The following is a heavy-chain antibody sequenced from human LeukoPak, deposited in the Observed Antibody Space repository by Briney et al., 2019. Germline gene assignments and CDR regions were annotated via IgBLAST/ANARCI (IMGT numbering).Heavy chain of an antibody. Sequence: PGRSLRLSCAASGFTFSSYGMHRVRQAPGKGLEWVAVISYDGSNKYYADSVKGRFTISRDNSKNTLYLQMNSLRAEDTAVYYCAKGLTAMVKAWFDPWGQGTLVTVSS. V-gene: IGHV3-30*18. D-gene: IGHD5-18*01. CDR3: AKGLTAMVKAWFDP. CDR1: GFTFSSYG. CDR2: ISYDGSNK. J-gene: IGHJ5*02.